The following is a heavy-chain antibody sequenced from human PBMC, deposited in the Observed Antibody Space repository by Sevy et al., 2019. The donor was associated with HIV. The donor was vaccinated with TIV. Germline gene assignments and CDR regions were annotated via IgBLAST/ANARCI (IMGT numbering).Heavy chain of an antibody. Sequence: ETLSLTCTVSGGSITSLYWNLIRQPPGKGLDWIANIYYNGHINYNPSLKSRVTLSLDTSKNQFSLRLSSVTAADTAMYYCAGENAWGRGYSWGQGTLVTVSS. D-gene: IGHD1-26*01. J-gene: IGHJ4*02. V-gene: IGHV4-59*08. CDR3: AGENAWGRGYS. CDR2: IYYNGHI. CDR1: GGSITSLY.